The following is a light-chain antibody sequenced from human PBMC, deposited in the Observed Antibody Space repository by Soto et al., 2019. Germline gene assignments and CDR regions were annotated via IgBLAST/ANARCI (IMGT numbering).Light chain of an antibody. J-gene: IGKJ1*01. CDR3: QQYNSYSPTWT. V-gene: IGKV1-5*01. Sequence: DIQMTQSPSTLSASVGDRVTITCRASQSISSWLAWYQQKPGKAPKLLIYDASSLESGVPSRFSGSGSGTEFTLTISSLQPDDFATYYCQQYNSYSPTWTYA. CDR1: QSISSW. CDR2: DAS.